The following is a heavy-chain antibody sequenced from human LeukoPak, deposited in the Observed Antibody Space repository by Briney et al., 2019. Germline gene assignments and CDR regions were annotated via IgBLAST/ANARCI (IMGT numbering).Heavy chain of an antibody. CDR3: ARVGPGVVISPKKNWFDP. CDR1: GGSISNYY. V-gene: IGHV4-59*12. Sequence: SETLSLTCTVSGGSISNYYWSWIRQPPGKGLEWIGYIYYSGSTYYNPSLKSRVTISVDTSKNQFSLKLSSVTAADTAVYYCARVGPGVVISPKKNWFDPWGQGTLVTVSS. J-gene: IGHJ5*02. D-gene: IGHD3-3*01. CDR2: IYYSGST.